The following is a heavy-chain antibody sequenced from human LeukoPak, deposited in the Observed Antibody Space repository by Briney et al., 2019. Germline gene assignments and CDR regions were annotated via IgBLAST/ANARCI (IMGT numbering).Heavy chain of an antibody. Sequence: PSETLSLTCTVSGGSISSSSYYWGWIRQPPGKGLEWIGSIYYSGSTYYNPSLKSRVTISVDTSKNQFSLKLTSVTAADTAVYYCVRDIGTVVWGTRYNWFDPWGQGILVTVSS. CDR2: IYYSGST. CDR3: VRDIGTVVWGTRYNWFDP. V-gene: IGHV4-39*07. D-gene: IGHD3-16*01. J-gene: IGHJ5*02. CDR1: GGSISSSSYY.